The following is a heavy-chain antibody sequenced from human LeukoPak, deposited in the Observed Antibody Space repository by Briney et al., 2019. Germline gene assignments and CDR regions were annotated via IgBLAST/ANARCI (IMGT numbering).Heavy chain of an antibody. J-gene: IGHJ6*03. Sequence: PSETLSLTCTVSGYSISSGYYWGWIRQPPGKGLEWIGSIYHSGSTYYNPSLKSRVTISVDTSKNQFSLKLSSVTAADTAVYYCARQPPAYYYDSSGYGYYYYYMDVWGKGTTVTISS. D-gene: IGHD3-22*01. CDR2: IYHSGST. CDR3: ARQPPAYYYDSSGYGYYYYYMDV. V-gene: IGHV4-38-2*02. CDR1: GYSISSGYY.